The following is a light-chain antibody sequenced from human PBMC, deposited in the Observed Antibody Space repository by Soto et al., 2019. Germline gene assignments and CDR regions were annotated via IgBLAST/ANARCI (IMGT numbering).Light chain of an antibody. CDR1: SSDVGGYNY. Sequence: QSALTQPPSASGSPGQSVTISCTGTSSDVGGYNYVSWYQQHPGKAPKVMMYEVSKRPSGVPDRFSGSKSGNTASLTISGLQAEDEADYYCSSYTDSSNYVFGTGTQLTVL. CDR3: SSYTDSSNYV. CDR2: EVS. J-gene: IGLJ1*01. V-gene: IGLV2-8*01.